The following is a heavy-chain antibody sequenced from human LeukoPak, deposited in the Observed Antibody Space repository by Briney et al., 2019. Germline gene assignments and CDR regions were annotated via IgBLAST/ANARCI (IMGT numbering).Heavy chain of an antibody. D-gene: IGHD1-26*01. CDR2: INPNSGGT. CDR3: ARAGDSGSYYVSSY. Sequence: ASVKVSCKASGYTFTGYYMHWVRQAPGQGLEWMGRINPNSGGTHYAQKFQGRVTMTRDTSISTAYMELSRLRSDDTAVYYCARAGDSGSYYVSSYWGQGTLVTVSS. V-gene: IGHV1-2*06. CDR1: GYTFTGYY. J-gene: IGHJ4*02.